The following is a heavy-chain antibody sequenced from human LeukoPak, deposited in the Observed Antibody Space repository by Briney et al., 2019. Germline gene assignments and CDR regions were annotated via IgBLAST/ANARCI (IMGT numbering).Heavy chain of an antibody. D-gene: IGHD6-19*01. J-gene: IGHJ4*02. CDR1: RFTLSNYW. CDR2: IKQDVSET. Sequence: PGGSLSLSCAASRFTLSNYWMSWVRQAPGKGLEWVANIKQDVSETYYVDSVKGRFTISRDNAKNSLSLQTSSLRAEDTAVYYCARQRGSGCLDYWGQGTLVTVSS. CDR3: ARQRGSGCLDY. V-gene: IGHV3-7*01.